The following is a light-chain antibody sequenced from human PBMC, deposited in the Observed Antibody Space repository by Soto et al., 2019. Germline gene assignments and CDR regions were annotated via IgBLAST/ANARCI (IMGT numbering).Light chain of an antibody. J-gene: IGKJ1*01. CDR1: QSISSW. V-gene: IGKV1-5*01. Sequence: DVQLTQSPSTLAASESDRVTITCRASQSISSWLAWYQQKPGKAPKLLIYDASSLESGVPSRFSGSGSGTEFTLTISSLQPDDFATYYCQQYNSYSWTFGQGTKVDI. CDR2: DAS. CDR3: QQYNSYSWT.